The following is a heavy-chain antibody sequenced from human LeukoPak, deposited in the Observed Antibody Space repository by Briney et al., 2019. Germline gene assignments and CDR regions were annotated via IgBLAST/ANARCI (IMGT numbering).Heavy chain of an antibody. CDR1: GFTFSSYA. J-gene: IGHJ4*02. Sequence: PGGSLRLSCAASGFTFSSYAMSWVRQAPGKGLNWVSAISASGGSTYYADSVTGRFTISRDNSKNTLYLQMNSLRAEDTAVYYCAKAYCSSTNCYSDYWGQGTLVTVSS. D-gene: IGHD2-2*01. CDR3: AKAYCSSTNCYSDY. CDR2: ISASGGST. V-gene: IGHV3-23*01.